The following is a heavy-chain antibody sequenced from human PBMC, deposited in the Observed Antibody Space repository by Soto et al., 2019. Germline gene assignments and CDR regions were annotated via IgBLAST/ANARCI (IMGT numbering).Heavy chain of an antibody. D-gene: IGHD6-13*01. CDR3: ARTPGIAAAGTWNDY. CDR1: GGSISSGGYY. V-gene: IGHV4-31*03. CDR2: IYYSGST. J-gene: IGHJ4*02. Sequence: SETLSLTCTVSGGSISSGGYYWSWIRQHPGKGLEWIGYIYYSGSTYYNPSLKSRVTISVDTSKNQFSLKLSSVTAADTAVYYCARTPGIAAAGTWNDYWGQGTLFTVSS.